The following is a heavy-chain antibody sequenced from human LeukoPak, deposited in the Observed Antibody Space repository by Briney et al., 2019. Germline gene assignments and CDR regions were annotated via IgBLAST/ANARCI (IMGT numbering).Heavy chain of an antibody. D-gene: IGHD6-19*01. V-gene: IGHV4-38-2*02. J-gene: IGHJ4*02. CDR3: ARLETSSGSLSYFDY. CDR2: IYHSGST. Sequence: SETLSLTCTVSGYSISSGYYWAWIRPPPGKGLEWIGYIYHSGSTNYNPSLKSRVTISVDTSKNQFSLKLSSVTAADTAVYYCARLETSSGSLSYFDYWGQGTLVTVSS. CDR1: GYSISSGYY.